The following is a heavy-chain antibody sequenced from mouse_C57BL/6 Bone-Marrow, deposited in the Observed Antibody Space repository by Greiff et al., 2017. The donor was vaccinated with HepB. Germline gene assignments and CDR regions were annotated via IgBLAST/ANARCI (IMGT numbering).Heavy chain of an antibody. CDR2: IDPSDRYT. CDR3: ARCDTSVVAKYWYVDV. CDR1: GYTFTSYW. V-gene: IGHV1-69*01. Sequence: VQLQQPGAELVMPGASVKLSCKASGYTFTSYWMHWVKQRPGQGLEWIGEIDPSDRYTNYNQKFKGKSTLTVDKSSSTAYMQLSSLTSEDSAVYYCARCDTSVVAKYWYVDVWGTGTTVTVSS. D-gene: IGHD1-1*01. J-gene: IGHJ1*03.